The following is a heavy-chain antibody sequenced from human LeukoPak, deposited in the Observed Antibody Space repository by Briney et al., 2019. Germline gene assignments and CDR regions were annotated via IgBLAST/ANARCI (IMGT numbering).Heavy chain of an antibody. Sequence: ASVKVSCTASGYTFTSYYMHWVRQAPGQGLEWMGIINPSGGSTSYAQKFQGRVTMTRDTSTSTVYMELSSLRSEDTAVYYCARRDYYDSSGYSPLFDYWGQGTLVTVSS. CDR2: INPSGGST. CDR1: GYTFTSYY. CDR3: ARRDYYDSSGYSPLFDY. J-gene: IGHJ4*02. V-gene: IGHV1-46*01. D-gene: IGHD3-22*01.